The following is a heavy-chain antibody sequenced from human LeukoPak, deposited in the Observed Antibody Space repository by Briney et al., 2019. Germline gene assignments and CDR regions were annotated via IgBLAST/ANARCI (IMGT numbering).Heavy chain of an antibody. J-gene: IGHJ4*02. CDR2: ISWNSGSI. V-gene: IGHV3-9*01. Sequence: GGSLRLSCAASGFTFDDYAMHWVRHAPGKGLEWVSGISWNSGSIGYADSVKGRFTISRDNAKNSLYLQMNSLRAEDTALYYCAKAPSDYYDSSGYSEDYFDYWGQGTLVTVSS. CDR3: AKAPSDYYDSSGYSEDYFDY. CDR1: GFTFDDYA. D-gene: IGHD3-22*01.